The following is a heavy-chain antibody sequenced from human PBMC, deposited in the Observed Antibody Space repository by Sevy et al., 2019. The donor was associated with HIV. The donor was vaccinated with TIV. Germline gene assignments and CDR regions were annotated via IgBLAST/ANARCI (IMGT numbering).Heavy chain of an antibody. V-gene: IGHV3-53*01. J-gene: IGHJ3*02. CDR3: ARGRDKYYYDSSGYREAFDI. CDR2: IYSGGST. D-gene: IGHD3-22*01. CDR1: GFTVSSNY. Sequence: GGSLRLSCAASGFTVSSNYMSWVRQAPGKGLEWVSVIYSGGSTYYADSVKGRFTISRDNSKNTLYLQMNSLRAEDTAVYYCARGRDKYYYDSSGYREAFDIWGQGTMVTVSS.